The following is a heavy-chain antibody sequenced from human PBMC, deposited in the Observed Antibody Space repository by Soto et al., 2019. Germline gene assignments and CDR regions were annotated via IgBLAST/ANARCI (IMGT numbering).Heavy chain of an antibody. V-gene: IGHV1-8*01. D-gene: IGHD2-15*01. J-gene: IGHJ6*02. CDR2: MNPNSGNT. Sequence: QVQLVQSGAEVKKPGASVKVSCKASGYTFTSYDINWVRQATGQGLEWMGWMNPNSGNTGYAQKFQGRVTMTRNTSISTAYMELSSLRSEDTAVYYCARGGYCSGGSCYGLYYYGMDVWGQGTTVTVSS. CDR1: GYTFTSYD. CDR3: ARGGYCSGGSCYGLYYYGMDV.